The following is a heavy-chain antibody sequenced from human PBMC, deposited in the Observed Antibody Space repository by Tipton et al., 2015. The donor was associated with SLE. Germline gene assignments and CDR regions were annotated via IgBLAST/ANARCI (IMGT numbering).Heavy chain of an antibody. Sequence: TLSLTCTVSGGSVSSQYWSWIRQPPGKGLEWIGFISYNGGTNSNLSLKSRVSISVDTSKNQFSLKLSSVTAADTAVYYCARGKGWSFDYWGQGTLVTVSS. J-gene: IGHJ4*02. CDR1: GGSVSSQY. CDR3: ARGKGWSFDY. CDR2: ISYNGGT. V-gene: IGHV4-59*02. D-gene: IGHD6-19*01.